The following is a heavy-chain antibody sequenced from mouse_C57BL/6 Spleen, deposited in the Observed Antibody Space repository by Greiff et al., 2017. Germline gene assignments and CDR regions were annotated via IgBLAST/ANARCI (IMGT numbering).Heavy chain of an antibody. CDR2: ISDGGSYT. V-gene: IGHV5-4*01. CDR3: AREVQDYYAMDY. CDR1: GFTFSSYA. D-gene: IGHD3-2*02. J-gene: IGHJ4*01. Sequence: EVKVVESGGGLVKPGGSLKLSCAASGFTFSSYAMSWVRQTPEQRLEWVATISDGGSYTYYPDNVKVRFTISRDNAKNNLYLQMSHLKSEDTAMYYCAREVQDYYAMDYWGQGTSVTVSS.